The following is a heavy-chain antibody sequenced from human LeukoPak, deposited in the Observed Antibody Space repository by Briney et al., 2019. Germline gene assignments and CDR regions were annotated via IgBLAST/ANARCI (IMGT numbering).Heavy chain of an antibody. CDR2: IYYSGNT. CDR1: GGSISSYY. D-gene: IGHD5-24*01. CDR3: ARDRRDGYNRYYFDY. V-gene: IGHV4-59*12. J-gene: IGHJ4*02. Sequence: PSETLSLTCTVSGGSISSYYWSWIRQPPGKGLEWIGYIYYSGNTNYNPSLKSRVTISVDTSKNQFSLKLSSVTAADTAVYYCARDRRDGYNRYYFDYWGQGTLVTVSS.